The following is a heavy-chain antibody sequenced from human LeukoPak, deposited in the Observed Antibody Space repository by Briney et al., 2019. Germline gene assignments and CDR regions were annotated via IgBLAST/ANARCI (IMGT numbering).Heavy chain of an antibody. J-gene: IGHJ5*02. Sequence: PSETLSLTCTVSGGSISSGGYYWSWIRQHPGKGLEWIGYIYYSGSTYYNPSLKSRVTISVDTSKNQFSLKLSSVTAADTAVYYCARGAKYQLLRVRLYNWFDPWGQGTLVTVSS. CDR3: ARGAKYQLLRVRLYNWFDP. CDR1: GGSISSGGYY. V-gene: IGHV4-31*03. CDR2: IYYSGST. D-gene: IGHD2-2*01.